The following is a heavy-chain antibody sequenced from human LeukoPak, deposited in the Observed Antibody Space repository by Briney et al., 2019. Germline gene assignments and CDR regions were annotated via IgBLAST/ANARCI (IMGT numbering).Heavy chain of an antibody. J-gene: IGHJ5*02. CDR3: AGGIGYATSPADH. D-gene: IGHD6-13*01. Sequence: SETLSLTCTVSGGSMKNYYWGWIRQPPGKGLEWIGYIHDTRGTNYNPYLKSRVTMSLDTSKNHFSLSLNSVTAADTAVYFCAGGIGYATSPADHLGQGTLVTVSS. V-gene: IGHV4-59*01. CDR2: IHDTRGT. CDR1: GGSMKNYY.